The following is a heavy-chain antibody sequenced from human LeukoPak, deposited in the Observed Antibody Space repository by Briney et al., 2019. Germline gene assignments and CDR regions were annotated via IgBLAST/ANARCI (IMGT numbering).Heavy chain of an antibody. CDR3: ARVGGMTTINNAAFDI. D-gene: IGHD5-24*01. J-gene: IGHJ3*02. CDR2: IYHSGST. CDR1: GGSINSFY. V-gene: IGHV4-59*01. Sequence: SETLSLTCTVSGGSINSFYWNWIRQPPGKEPEWIGYIYHSGSTNYNPSLKSRLTISLDRPKNQFSLKLTSVAAADTAIYYCARVGGMTTINNAAFDIWGQGTMVTVSS.